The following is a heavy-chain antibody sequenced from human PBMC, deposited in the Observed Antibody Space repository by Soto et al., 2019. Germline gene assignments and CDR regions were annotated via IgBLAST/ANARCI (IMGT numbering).Heavy chain of an antibody. CDR3: AKGLGVATTPCEY. CDR1: GFTFSSYA. V-gene: IGHV3-23*01. Sequence: XGSLRLSCAASGFTFSSYAMSWVRQAPGKGLEWVSTISGSGFATYYADSVKGRFTISRDISKNTLYLQMDSLRAEDTAVYYCAKGLGVATTPCEYWGKGTLVTVSS. D-gene: IGHD5-12*01. J-gene: IGHJ4*02. CDR2: ISGSGFAT.